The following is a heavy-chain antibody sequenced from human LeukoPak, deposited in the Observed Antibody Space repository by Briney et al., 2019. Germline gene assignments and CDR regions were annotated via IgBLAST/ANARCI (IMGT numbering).Heavy chain of an antibody. J-gene: IGHJ4*02. V-gene: IGHV3-30-3*01. CDR1: GFTFSSYA. CDR2: ISYDGSNK. CDR3: ARGGDIVVVPAAMSLDY. D-gene: IGHD2-2*01. Sequence: GRSLRLSCAASGFTFSSYAMHWVRQAPGKGLEWVAVISYDGSNKYYADSVKGRFTISRDNSKNTLYLQMNSLRAEDTAVYYCARGGDIVVVPAAMSLDYWGQGTLVTVSS.